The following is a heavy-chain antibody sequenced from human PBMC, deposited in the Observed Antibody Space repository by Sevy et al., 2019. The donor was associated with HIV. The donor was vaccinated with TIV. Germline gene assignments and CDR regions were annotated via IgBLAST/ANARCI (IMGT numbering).Heavy chain of an antibody. D-gene: IGHD1-26*01. CDR3: VCGSYYHFDY. J-gene: IGHJ4*02. CDR1: GASISSSSYY. V-gene: IGHV4-39*01. Sequence: SETLSLTCTVSGASISSSSYYWGWIRHPPGKGLEWIGSIYYSGSTYHNPSLQSRVTISEDASTNQFSLNLSSVTAADTAVYYCVCGSYYHFDYWGQGTLVTVSS. CDR2: IYYSGST.